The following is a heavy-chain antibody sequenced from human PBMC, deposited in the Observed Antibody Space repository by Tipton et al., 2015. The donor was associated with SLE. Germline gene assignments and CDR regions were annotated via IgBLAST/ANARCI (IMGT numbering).Heavy chain of an antibody. Sequence: QVQLVQSGAEVKKPGASVMVSCKASGYTFTSYGISWVRQAPGQGLEWMGWINPNSGGSNYAQKFQGRVTMTRDTSISTAYMELSRLRSDDTAVYYCARDYDTSGGLGYWGQGTLVTVSS. CDR3: ARDYDTSGGLGY. D-gene: IGHD3-22*01. J-gene: IGHJ4*02. V-gene: IGHV1-2*02. CDR1: GYTFTSYG. CDR2: INPNSGGS.